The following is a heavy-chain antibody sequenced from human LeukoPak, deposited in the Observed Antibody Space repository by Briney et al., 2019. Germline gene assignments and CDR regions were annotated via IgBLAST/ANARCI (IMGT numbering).Heavy chain of an antibody. V-gene: IGHV4-34*01. J-gene: IGHJ6*03. CDR3: ARYVYDSSGYYYYYYYMDV. CDR2: INHSGSS. CDR1: GGSFSGYY. D-gene: IGHD3-22*01. Sequence: SETLSLTCAVYGGSFSGYYWSWIRQPPGKGLEWIGEINHSGSSNYNPSLKSRVTISVETSKNQFSLKLNSVTAADTAVYYCARYVYDSSGYYYYYYYMDVWGKGTTVTVSS.